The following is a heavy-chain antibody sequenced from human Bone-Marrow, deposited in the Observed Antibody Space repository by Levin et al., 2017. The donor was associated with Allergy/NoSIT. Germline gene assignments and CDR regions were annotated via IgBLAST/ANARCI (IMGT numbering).Heavy chain of an antibody. CDR3: AKAHCGSTSCYTSSGLDP. CDR1: GFTFSSYG. Sequence: SCAASGFTFSSYGMSWVRQAPGKGLEWVSAISGSGTSTYYADSVKGRFTISRDNSKNTLSLQMNSLRAEYTAVYYCAKAHCGSTSCYTSSGLDPWGQGTLVTVSS. CDR2: ISGSGTST. V-gene: IGHV3-23*01. D-gene: IGHD2-2*02. J-gene: IGHJ5*02.